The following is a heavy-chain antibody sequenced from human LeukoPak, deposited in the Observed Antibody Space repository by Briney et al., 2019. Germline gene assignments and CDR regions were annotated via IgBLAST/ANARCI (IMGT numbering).Heavy chain of an antibody. CDR2: IYYSGST. CDR3: ARDVHYYDSSGYYSDY. CDR1: GGSISSGGFY. D-gene: IGHD3-22*01. J-gene: IGHJ4*02. Sequence: SQTLSLTCIVSGGSISSGGFYWSWIRQHPGKGLEWIGYIYYSGSTYYNPSLKSRISISVDSSKNQFSLKLSSVTAADTAVYYCARDVHYYDSSGYYSDYWGQGTLVTVSS. V-gene: IGHV4-31*03.